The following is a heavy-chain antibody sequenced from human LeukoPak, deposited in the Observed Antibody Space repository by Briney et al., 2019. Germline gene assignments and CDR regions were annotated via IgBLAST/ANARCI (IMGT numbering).Heavy chain of an antibody. V-gene: IGHV4-59*08. D-gene: IGHD1-26*01. Sequence: SETLSLTRTVSGGSISTYYWSWIRQPPGKGLEWIGYIYYSGSTNYNPSLKSRLTISVDTSKNQFSLRLRSVTAADTAVYYCARHDSIVLPFDYWGQGILVTVSS. J-gene: IGHJ4*02. CDR3: ARHDSIVLPFDY. CDR1: GGSISTYY. CDR2: IYYSGST.